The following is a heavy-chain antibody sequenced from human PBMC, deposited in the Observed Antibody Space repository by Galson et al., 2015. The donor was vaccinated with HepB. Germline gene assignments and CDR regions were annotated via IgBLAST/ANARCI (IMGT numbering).Heavy chain of an antibody. CDR1: GYTFSVYY. Sequence: SVKVSCKASGYTFSVYYIHWVRQAPGQGLEWMGWIIPNSGGTTYSQTFQGRVTMTRDTSINTAYMELSSLRSDDAAVYYCARGVLPPALDYWGQGTLVTVSS. J-gene: IGHJ4*02. D-gene: IGHD2-2*01. CDR3: ARGVLPPALDY. CDR2: IIPNSGGT. V-gene: IGHV1-2*02.